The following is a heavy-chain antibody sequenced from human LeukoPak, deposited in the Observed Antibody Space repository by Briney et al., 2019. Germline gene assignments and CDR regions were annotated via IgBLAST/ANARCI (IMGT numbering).Heavy chain of an antibody. J-gene: IGHJ4*02. CDR3: AKGEAYYYDSSGPLAGGDVLDY. CDR2: ISGSGGST. CDR1: GFTFSSYG. Sequence: GGSLRLSCAASGFTFSSYGMSWVRQAPGKGLEWVSAISGSGGSTYYADSVKGRFTISRDNSKNTLYLQMNSLRAEDTAVYYCAKGEAYYYDSSGPLAGGDVLDYWGQGTLVTVSS. D-gene: IGHD3-22*01. V-gene: IGHV3-23*01.